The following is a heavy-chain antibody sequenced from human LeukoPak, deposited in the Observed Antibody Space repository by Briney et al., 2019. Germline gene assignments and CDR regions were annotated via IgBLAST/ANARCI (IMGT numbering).Heavy chain of an antibody. CDR2: ISGSGGST. V-gene: IGHV3-23*01. CDR3: AKDTRWEPPNFDY. Sequence: LSGGSLRLSCAASGFTFSSYAMSWVRQAPGKGLEWVSAISGSGGSTYYADSVKGRFTISRDNSKNTLYLQMNSLRAEDTAVYYCAKDTRWEPPNFDYWGKATLVTVSS. J-gene: IGHJ4*02. D-gene: IGHD1-26*01. CDR1: GFTFSSYA.